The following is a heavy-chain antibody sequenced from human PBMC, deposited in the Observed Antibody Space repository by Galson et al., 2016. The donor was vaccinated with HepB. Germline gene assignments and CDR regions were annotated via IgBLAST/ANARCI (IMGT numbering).Heavy chain of an antibody. J-gene: IGHJ4*02. CDR2: IKEDGSDK. Sequence: SLRLSCAASGFTFSNYWMNWVRQAPGKGLEWVANIKEDGSDKYYVDSVTGRFTISRDNAKNSLYLQMNSLRADDTAVYYCARGDWFDYWGQGILVTVSS. CDR3: ARGDWFDY. CDR1: GFTFSNYW. D-gene: IGHD3/OR15-3a*01. V-gene: IGHV3-7*01.